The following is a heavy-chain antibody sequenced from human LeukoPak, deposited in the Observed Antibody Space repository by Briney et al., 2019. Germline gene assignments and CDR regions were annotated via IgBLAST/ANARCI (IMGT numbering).Heavy chain of an antibody. J-gene: IGHJ3*02. V-gene: IGHV3-9*01. Sequence: GRSLRLSCAASGFTFDDYAMHWVRQAPGKGLEWVSGISWNSGSIGYADSVKGRFTISRDNAKNSLYLQMNSLRAEDTPLYYCAKGNSSGLVDAFDIWGQGTMVTVSS. CDR1: GFTFDDYA. CDR2: ISWNSGSI. D-gene: IGHD6-19*01. CDR3: AKGNSSGLVDAFDI.